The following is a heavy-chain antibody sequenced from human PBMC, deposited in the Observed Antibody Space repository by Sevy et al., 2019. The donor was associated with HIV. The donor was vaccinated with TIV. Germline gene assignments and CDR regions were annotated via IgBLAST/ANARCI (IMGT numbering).Heavy chain of an antibody. J-gene: IGHJ6*02. CDR1: GYTFTSYD. V-gene: IGHV1-8*01. CDR3: AGESRYYDFWSGYYSHYGMDV. CDR2: MNPNSGNT. Sequence: ASVKVSCKASGYTFTSYDINWVRQATGQGLEWMGWMNPNSGNTGYAQKFQGRVTMTRNTSISTAYMGLSSLRSEDTAVYYCAGESRYYDFWSGYYSHYGMDVWGQGTTVTVSS. D-gene: IGHD3-3*01.